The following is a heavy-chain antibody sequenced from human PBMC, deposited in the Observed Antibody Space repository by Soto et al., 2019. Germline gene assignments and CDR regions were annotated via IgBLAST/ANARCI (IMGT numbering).Heavy chain of an antibody. V-gene: IGHV3-74*01. CDR2: INTDGRST. J-gene: IGHJ5*02. D-gene: IGHD5-12*01. CDR1: GFTFSDAW. Sequence: EEQLVESGGGLVQPGGSLRLSCAASGFTFSDAWMHWVRQGPGKGLMWVSGINTDGRSTTYADSVKDRFTISRDNTKNTVYLQLNRLRAEDTAVYFCTRGTSAWLWGTWGQGTPVTVSS. CDR3: TRGTSAWLWGT.